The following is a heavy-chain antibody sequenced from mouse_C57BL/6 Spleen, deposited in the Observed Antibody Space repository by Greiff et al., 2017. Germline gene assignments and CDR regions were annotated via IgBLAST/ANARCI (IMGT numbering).Heavy chain of an antibody. CDR2: IYPGDGDT. CDR1: GYAFSSSW. D-gene: IGHD2-4*01. CDR3: ARSDYDEGYFDY. V-gene: IGHV1-82*01. J-gene: IGHJ2*01. Sequence: VKLMESGPELVKPGASVKISCKASGYAFSSSWMNWVKQRPGKGLEWIGRIYPGDGDTNYNGKFKGKATLTADKSSSRAYMQLSSLTSEDSAVYFCARSDYDEGYFDYWGQGTTLTVSS.